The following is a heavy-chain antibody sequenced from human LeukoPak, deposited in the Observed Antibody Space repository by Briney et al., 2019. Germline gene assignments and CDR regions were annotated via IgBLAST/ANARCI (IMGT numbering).Heavy chain of an antibody. D-gene: IGHD6-6*01. CDR2: ISGSGKTR. J-gene: IGHJ4*02. V-gene: IGHV3-48*03. Sequence: PGGSLRLSCAASGFSFSNYEMNWVRQAPGKGLEWLSYISGSGKTRHYADSVKGRFNISRDNAKNTLYLQMNSLRTEDTALYYCAKDDGSSALGCDYWGQGTLV. CDR1: GFSFSNYE. CDR3: AKDDGSSALGCDY.